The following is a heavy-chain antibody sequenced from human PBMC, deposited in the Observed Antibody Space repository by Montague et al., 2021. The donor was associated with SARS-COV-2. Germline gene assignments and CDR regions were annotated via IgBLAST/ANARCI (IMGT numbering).Heavy chain of an antibody. J-gene: IGHJ4*02. CDR3: ARSRANVPSRPGFDY. CDR2: MYYTGHT. V-gene: IGHV4-61*01. D-gene: IGHD6-6*01. Sequence: SETLSLTCTVSGASVASGNFYWSWIRQPPGKGLELIGYMYYTGHTNYNPSLESRVTMPVDPSKNQFSLTLTSVTAADTAVYYCARSRANVPSRPGFDYWGQGALVTVSS. CDR1: GASVASGNFY.